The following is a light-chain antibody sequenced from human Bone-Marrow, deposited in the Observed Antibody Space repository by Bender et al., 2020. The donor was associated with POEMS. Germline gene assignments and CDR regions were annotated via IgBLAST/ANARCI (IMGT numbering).Light chain of an antibody. J-gene: IGLJ1*01. CDR2: DDD. CDR1: DFGGRS. CDR3: QMWDSRSGDPFYV. Sequence: AARIPCGGSDFGGRSVHWYQQKPGQAPVAVVYDDDDRPAGIPERFSGSKSGNTATLTISRVEAGDEADYYCQMWDSRSGDPFYVFGTGTNVIVL. V-gene: IGLV3-21*02.